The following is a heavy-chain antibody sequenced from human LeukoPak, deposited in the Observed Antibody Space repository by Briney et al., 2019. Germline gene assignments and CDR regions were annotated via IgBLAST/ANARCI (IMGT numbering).Heavy chain of an antibody. CDR3: ARCFTMFYLGAFDI. D-gene: IGHD3-10*02. CDR2: IKQDGSEK. V-gene: IGHV3-7*04. J-gene: IGHJ3*02. Sequence: GGSLRLSCAASGFTFSSYWMSWVRQAPGKGLEWVANIKQDGSEKYYVDSVKGRFNISRDNAKNSLYLQMNSLRAEDTAVYYCARCFTMFYLGAFDIWGQGTMVTVSS. CDR1: GFTFSSYW.